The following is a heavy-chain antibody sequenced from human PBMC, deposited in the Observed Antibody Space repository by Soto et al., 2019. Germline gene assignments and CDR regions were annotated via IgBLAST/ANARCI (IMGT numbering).Heavy chain of an antibody. CDR1: GFTFSSYS. Sequence: GGSLRLSCAASGFTFSSYSMNWVRQAPGKGLEWVSYISSSSSTIYYADSVKGRFTISRDNAKNSLYLQMNSLRDEDTAVYYCARDVDCTNGVCPGTYYYYGMDVWGQGTTVTVSS. J-gene: IGHJ6*02. V-gene: IGHV3-48*02. D-gene: IGHD2-8*01. CDR2: ISSSSSTI. CDR3: ARDVDCTNGVCPGTYYYYGMDV.